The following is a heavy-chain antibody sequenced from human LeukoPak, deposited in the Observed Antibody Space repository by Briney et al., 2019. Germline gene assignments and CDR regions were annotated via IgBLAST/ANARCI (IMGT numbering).Heavy chain of an antibody. V-gene: IGHV3-7*01. D-gene: IGHD4-17*01. CDR3: ARDQDGALDY. CDR2: IKQDGIEK. Sequence: GGSLRLSCAASGFTFSNYWMAWVRQSPGKGLESVANIKQDGIEKNYVDSVRGRFTISRDNAKSSLFLQMSSLRVDDTAVYYCARDQDGALDYWGQGSLVTVSS. CDR1: GFTFSNYW. J-gene: IGHJ4*02.